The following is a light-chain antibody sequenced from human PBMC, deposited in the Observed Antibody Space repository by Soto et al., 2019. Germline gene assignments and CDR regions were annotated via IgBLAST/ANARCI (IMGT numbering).Light chain of an antibody. CDR2: HAS. J-gene: IGKJ1*01. V-gene: IGKV3-15*01. CDR3: RQYNSWPRT. Sequence: EIVMTQSPASLSVSPGETATLSCRASQRVGVNLAWYQQKPGQAPRLLIYHASTRATGVPARFSGSGSGTDFTLTSSRLQYEDIDFFYCRQYNSWPRTFGQGTKVDIK. CDR1: QRVGVN.